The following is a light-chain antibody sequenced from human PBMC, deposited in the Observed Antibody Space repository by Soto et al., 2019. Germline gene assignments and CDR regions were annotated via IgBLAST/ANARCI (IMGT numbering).Light chain of an antibody. CDR3: QTWGTAIHDVV. CDR1: SGHSTYA. V-gene: IGLV4-69*01. J-gene: IGLJ2*01. Sequence: QSVLTQSPSASASLGASVKLTYTLSSGHSTYAIAWHQQQPEKGPRYLMKLDSDGSHNKGDGIPDRFSGSSSGAERHLTISSLQSEDEADYYCQTWGTAIHDVVFGGGTKVTVL. CDR2: LDSDGSH.